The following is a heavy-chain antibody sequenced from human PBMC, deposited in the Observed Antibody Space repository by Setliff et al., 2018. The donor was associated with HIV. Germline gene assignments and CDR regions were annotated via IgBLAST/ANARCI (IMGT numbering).Heavy chain of an antibody. V-gene: IGHV1-69*05. CDR2: IIPIFGTA. D-gene: IGHD3-9*01. J-gene: IGHJ3*02. Sequence: GASVKVSCKASGGTFSSYAISWVRQAPGQGLEWMGGIIPIFGTANYAQKFQGRVTITTDESTSTAYMELSSLRSEDTAVYYCTTDAYHDYLTGPTPGAFDIWGQGTMVTVS. CDR3: TTDAYHDYLTGPTPGAFDI. CDR1: GGTFSSYA.